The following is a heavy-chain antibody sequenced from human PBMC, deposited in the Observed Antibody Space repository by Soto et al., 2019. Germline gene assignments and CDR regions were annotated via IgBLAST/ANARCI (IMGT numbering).Heavy chain of an antibody. D-gene: IGHD1-26*01. CDR3: ASDGVGHTTFFGYFDY. CDR1: GFTFSGLG. J-gene: IGHJ4*02. V-gene: IGHV3-33*01. Sequence: QVQLVESGGGVVQPGRSLRLSCAASGFTFSGLGMHWVRQAPGKGLEWVAVIRYDGSNIYYADAVKGRFNISRDNSKDTLYLQMNSLRAADTAVYYCASDGVGHTTFFGYFDYWGQGTLVTVSS. CDR2: IRYDGSNI.